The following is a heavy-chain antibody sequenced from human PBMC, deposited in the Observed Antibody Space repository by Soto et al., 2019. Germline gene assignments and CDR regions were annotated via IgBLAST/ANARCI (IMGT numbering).Heavy chain of an antibody. Sequence: GGSLRLSCAASGFTFDDYAMHWVRQVPGKGLEWVSGINWNSGSIGYGDSVKGRFAISRDNAKNSLHLQMNSLRSEDSAVYYCARLHVPMTYGGGVFDSWGQGTLVTVSS. V-gene: IGHV3-9*01. CDR3: ARLHVPMTYGGGVFDS. D-gene: IGHD3-16*01. J-gene: IGHJ4*02. CDR1: GFTFDDYA. CDR2: INWNSGSI.